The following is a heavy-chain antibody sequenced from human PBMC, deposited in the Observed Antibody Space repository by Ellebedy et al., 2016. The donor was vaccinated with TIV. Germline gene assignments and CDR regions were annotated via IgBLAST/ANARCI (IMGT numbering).Heavy chain of an antibody. V-gene: IGHV3-9*01. CDR2: ISIKGGYI. D-gene: IGHD6-19*01. J-gene: IGHJ3*02. CDR1: GFNFGDDV. CDR3: AKGDGSGWTNDPFDM. Sequence: PGGSLRLSCSASGFNFGDDVMHWVRQAPGKGLEWVSGISIKGGYIDYADSVKGRFVISRDNAKNSLQLQMNSLRPDDTALYYCAKGDGSGWTNDPFDMWGQGTMVTVSS.